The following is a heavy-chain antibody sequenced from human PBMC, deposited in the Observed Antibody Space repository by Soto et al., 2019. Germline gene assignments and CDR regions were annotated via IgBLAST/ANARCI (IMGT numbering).Heavy chain of an antibody. CDR2: ISYDGSNK. CDR1: GFTFSSYG. V-gene: IGHV3-30*18. D-gene: IGHD6-13*01. CDR3: AKAKDSSSWYPVYFQH. J-gene: IGHJ1*01. Sequence: GGSLRLSCAASGFTFSSYGMHWVRQAPGKGLEWVAVISYDGSNKYYADSVKGRFTISRDNSKNTLYLQMNSLRAEDTAVYYCAKAKDSSSWYPVYFQHWGQGTLVTVSS.